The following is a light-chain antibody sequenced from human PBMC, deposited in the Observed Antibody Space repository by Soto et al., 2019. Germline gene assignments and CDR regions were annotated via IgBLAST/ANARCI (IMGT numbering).Light chain of an antibody. J-gene: IGKJ4*01. CDR2: GPS. Sequence: EIVMTQSPGTVSVFPGETFTLSCRAIQSVSSNLAWYQQKPCQAPRLLIYGPSTRATGIPARFSGSGSGTEFTLTISSLQYEDFAAHYCQQYNNWHPLTFGGGTKVDIK. V-gene: IGKV3-15*01. CDR1: QSVSSN. CDR3: QQYNNWHPLT.